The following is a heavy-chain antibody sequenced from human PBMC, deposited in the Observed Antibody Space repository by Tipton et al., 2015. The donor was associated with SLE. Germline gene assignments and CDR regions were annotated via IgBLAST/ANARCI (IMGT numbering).Heavy chain of an antibody. CDR1: GGSFSGYY. CDR3: ASSGTRWKYAY. CDR2: INHSGST. J-gene: IGHJ4*02. V-gene: IGHV4-34*01. Sequence: TLSLTCAVYGGSFSGYYWSWIRQPPGKGLEWIGEINHSGSTNYNPSLKSRVTISGDTSKSQFALKLGSVTAADTAVYYCASSGTRWKYAYWGQGTLVTVSS. D-gene: IGHD5-12*01.